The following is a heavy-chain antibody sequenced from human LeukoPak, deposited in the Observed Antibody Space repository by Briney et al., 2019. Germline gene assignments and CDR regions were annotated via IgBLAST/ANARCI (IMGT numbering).Heavy chain of an antibody. J-gene: IGHJ1*01. V-gene: IGHV1-69*13. CDR3: ARAAMGSGYSSGWSTTGYFQH. Sequence: SVKVSCKASGGTFSSYAISWVRQAPGQGLEWMGGIIPIFGTANYAQKFQGRVTITADESTSTAYMELSSLRSEDTAVYYCARAAMGSGYSSGWSTTGYFQHWGRGTLVTVSS. CDR1: GGTFSSYA. D-gene: IGHD6-19*01. CDR2: IIPIFGTA.